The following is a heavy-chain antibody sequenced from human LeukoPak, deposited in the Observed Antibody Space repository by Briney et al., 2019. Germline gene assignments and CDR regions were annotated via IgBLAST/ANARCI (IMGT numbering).Heavy chain of an antibody. CDR1: GGSISSYY. Sequence: PSETLSHTCTVSGGSISSYYWSWIRQPPGKGLEWIGYIYYSGSTNYNPSLKSRVTISVDTSKNQFSLKLSSVTAADTAVYYCARRSDILTGYWSWFDPWGQGTLVTVSS. CDR2: IYYSGST. CDR3: ARRSDILTGYWSWFDP. J-gene: IGHJ5*02. D-gene: IGHD3-9*01. V-gene: IGHV4-59*08.